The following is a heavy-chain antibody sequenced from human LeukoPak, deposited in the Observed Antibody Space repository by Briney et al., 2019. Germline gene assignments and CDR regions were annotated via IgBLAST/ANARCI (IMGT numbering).Heavy chain of an antibody. CDR2: IIPIFGTA. D-gene: IGHD5-24*01. CDR1: GGTFSSYA. J-gene: IGHJ6*03. V-gene: IGHV1-69*05. Sequence: ASVKVSCKASGGTFSSYAISWVRQAPGQGLEWMGGIIPIFGTANYAQKFQGRVTITTDESTSTAYMELSSLRSEDTAVYYCARGVIVRDGHNKIDYYYYYYMDVWGKGTTVTVSS. CDR3: ARGVIVRDGHNKIDYYYYYYMDV.